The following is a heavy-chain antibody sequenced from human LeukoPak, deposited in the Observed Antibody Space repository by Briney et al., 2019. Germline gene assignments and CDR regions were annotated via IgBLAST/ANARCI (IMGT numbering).Heavy chain of an antibody. Sequence: GASVKVSCKASGYTFTSYDINWVRQATGQGLEWMGWMNPNSGNTGYAQKFQGRVTMTRNTSISTAYMELSSLGSEDTAVYYCARRGYCSSTSCPPSWFDPWGQGTLVTVSS. D-gene: IGHD2-2*01. CDR2: MNPNSGNT. CDR1: GYTFTSYD. J-gene: IGHJ5*02. V-gene: IGHV1-8*01. CDR3: ARRGYCSSTSCPPSWFDP.